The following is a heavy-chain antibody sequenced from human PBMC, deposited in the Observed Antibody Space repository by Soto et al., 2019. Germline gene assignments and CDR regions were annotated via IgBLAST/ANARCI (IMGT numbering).Heavy chain of an antibody. CDR1: GFTFSTYW. J-gene: IGHJ4*02. CDR3: ANNRLGY. Sequence: EVQLVESGGGLVQPGGSLRLSCAASGFTFSTYWLTWVRQAPGKGLEWVAKIKEDGSEKYYVDSVKGRFTISRDNAQNLLYLQMTSLRVEDTAVYYCANNRLGYWGQGTLVTVSS. D-gene: IGHD3-9*01. CDR2: IKEDGSEK. V-gene: IGHV3-7*01.